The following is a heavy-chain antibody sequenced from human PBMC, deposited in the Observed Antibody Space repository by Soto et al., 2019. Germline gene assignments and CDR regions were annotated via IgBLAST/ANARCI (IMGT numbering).Heavy chain of an antibody. CDR2: INPNSGGT. CDR3: ARDGPIIEPYCSGGSCYSPYYYYYGMDV. Sequence: GASVKVSCKASGYTFTGYYMHWVRQAPGQGLEWMGWINPNSGGTNYAQKFQGWVTMTRDTSISTAYMELSRLRSDDTAVYYCARDGPIIEPYCSGGSCYSPYYYYYGMDVWGQGTTVTVSS. D-gene: IGHD2-15*01. V-gene: IGHV1-2*04. CDR1: GYTFTGYY. J-gene: IGHJ6*02.